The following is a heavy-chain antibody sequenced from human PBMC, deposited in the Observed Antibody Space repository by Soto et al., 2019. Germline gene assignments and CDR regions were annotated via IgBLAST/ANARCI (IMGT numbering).Heavy chain of an antibody. Sequence: SETLSLTCAVYGGSFSGYYWSWIRQPPGKGLEWIGEINHSGSTNYNPSLKSRVTISVDTSKNQFSLKLSSVTAADTAVYYCARVKWSGVPAAIFFDFWGQGTLVTVSS. J-gene: IGHJ4*02. CDR1: GGSFSGYY. V-gene: IGHV4-34*01. CDR3: ARVKWSGVPAAIFFDF. D-gene: IGHD2-2*01. CDR2: INHSGST.